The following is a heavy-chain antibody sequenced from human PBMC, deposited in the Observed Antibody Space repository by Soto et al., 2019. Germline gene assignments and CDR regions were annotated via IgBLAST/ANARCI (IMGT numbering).Heavy chain of an antibody. D-gene: IGHD6-19*01. J-gene: IGHJ4*02. CDR3: ARSVEGHFDY. CDR2: ITSDTTTI. CDR1: GFRFSIYS. V-gene: IGHV3-48*02. Sequence: EVQLVESGGNLVQPGGSLRLSCAASGFRFSIYSMNWVRQAPGKGLEWSAYITSDTTTIKYADSVKGRFTISRDNVKNLVYLHMNSLRDEDTAVYYCARSVEGHFDYWGQGTVVTVSA.